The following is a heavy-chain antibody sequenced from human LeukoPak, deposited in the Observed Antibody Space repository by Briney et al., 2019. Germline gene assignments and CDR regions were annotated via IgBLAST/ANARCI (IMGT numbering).Heavy chain of an antibody. V-gene: IGHV4-61*02. CDR2: ISSSGST. J-gene: IGHJ5*02. D-gene: IGHD1-7*01. CDR3: ARGLELLLP. Sequence: PSETLSLTCTVSGGSISRGGYYWTWIRRPAGKGLEWIGRISSSGSTEKNPSLKSRVTISVDTSKNEFSLKLSSVTAADTAVYYCARGLELLLPWGQGTLVTVSS. CDR1: GGSISRGGYY.